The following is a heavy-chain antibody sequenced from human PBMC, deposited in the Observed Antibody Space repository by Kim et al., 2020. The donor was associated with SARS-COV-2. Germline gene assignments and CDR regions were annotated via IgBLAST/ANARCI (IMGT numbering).Heavy chain of an antibody. CDR2: INPSGGST. D-gene: IGHD3-9*01. V-gene: IGHV1-46*01. J-gene: IGHJ6*02. Sequence: ASVKVSCKASGYTFTSYYMHWVRQAPGQGLEWMGIINPSGGSTSYAQKFQGRVTMTRDTSTSTVYMELSSLRSEDTAVYYCARGTPTYYDILPPVVDYYYYGMDVWGQGTTVTVSS. CDR1: GYTFTSYY. CDR3: ARGTPTYYDILPPVVDYYYYGMDV.